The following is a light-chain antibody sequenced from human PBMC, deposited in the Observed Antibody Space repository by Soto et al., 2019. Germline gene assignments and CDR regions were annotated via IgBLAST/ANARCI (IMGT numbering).Light chain of an antibody. CDR2: TSG. V-gene: IGKV1-39*01. Sequence: IHMTQSPSSLSASVGDRVTITCRASERISTYLNWYQQKPGEAPKLLISTSGTLQRGVPSRFSGSGSGTDFTLTITSLQPADFATYFCQQTYSTPYTFGQVTKLEIK. CDR1: ERISTY. CDR3: QQTYSTPYT. J-gene: IGKJ2*01.